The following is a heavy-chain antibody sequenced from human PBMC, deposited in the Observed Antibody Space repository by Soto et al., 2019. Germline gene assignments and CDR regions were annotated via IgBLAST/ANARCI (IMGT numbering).Heavy chain of an antibody. CDR3: ASLQVPGKFDY. CDR2: IYYDGNT. D-gene: IGHD1-1*01. Sequence: PSETLSLTCIVSGGSISSTNYYWAWVRQPPGKGLEWIGNIYYDGNTYYHPSFRSRLTVSVDTSKNQFSLKLGSLTAADTAIYYCASLQVPGKFDYWGQRSLVPVSP. CDR1: GGSISSTNYY. V-gene: IGHV4-39*01. J-gene: IGHJ4*02.